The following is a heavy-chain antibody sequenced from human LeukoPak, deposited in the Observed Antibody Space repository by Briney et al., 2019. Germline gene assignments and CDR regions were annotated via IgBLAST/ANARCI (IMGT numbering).Heavy chain of an antibody. CDR2: ISHSGTS. CDR3: ARERRDGHNYSDF. V-gene: IGHV4-31*11. J-gene: IGHJ4*02. CDR1: GGSLSRGGYF. D-gene: IGHD5-24*01. Sequence: SETLSLTCAVSGGSLSRGGYFWGWIRQYPGKGLEWIGCISHSGTSYYNPSLKSRVTISVDTSRNQFSLELSSVTAADTAVYFCARERRDGHNYSDFWGQGALVTVSS.